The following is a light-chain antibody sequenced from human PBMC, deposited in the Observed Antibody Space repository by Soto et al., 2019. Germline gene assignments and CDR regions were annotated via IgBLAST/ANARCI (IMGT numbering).Light chain of an antibody. CDR2: DAS. CDR1: QSIRSW. CDR3: QQYNSSSPFT. J-gene: IGKJ3*01. V-gene: IGKV1-5*01. Sequence: DIQMAQSPSTLSASVGDRVTITCRAGQSIRSWLAWYQQKPGKAPKLLIFDASSLESGVPSRFSGSGSGTEFTLTISSLQPDDFATYYCQQYNSSSPFTFGPGTKVDFK.